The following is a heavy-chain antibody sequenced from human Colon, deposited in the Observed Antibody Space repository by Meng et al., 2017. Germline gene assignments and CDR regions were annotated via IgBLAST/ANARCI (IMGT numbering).Heavy chain of an antibody. CDR1: GGSFSGYY. CDR3: ARERLSSGWYGGRWFDP. Sequence: QGQLQQWGAGLLKPSETLSLTCAVHGGSFSGYYWSWIRQPPGKGLEWIGEINHSGSTNYNPSLKSRVTISVDTSKNQFSLKLSSVTAADTAVYYCARERLSSGWYGGRWFDPWGQGTLVTVSS. D-gene: IGHD6-19*01. V-gene: IGHV4-34*01. J-gene: IGHJ5*02. CDR2: INHSGST.